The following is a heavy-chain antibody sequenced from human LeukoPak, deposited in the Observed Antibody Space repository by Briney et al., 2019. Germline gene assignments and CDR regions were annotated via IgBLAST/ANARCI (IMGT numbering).Heavy chain of an antibody. CDR3: TTVEYAAFDI. CDR2: IKSKTHGGTT. D-gene: IGHD2/OR15-2a*01. J-gene: IGHJ3*02. Sequence: KAGGSLRLSCAASGFAFSNAWMSWVRQAPGKGLEWVDLIKSKTHGGTTDYAAPVKGRFTISRDDSRNTLYLQMNSLKTEDTAIYYCTTVEYAAFDIWGQGTMVTVSS. V-gene: IGHV3-15*01. CDR1: GFAFSNAW.